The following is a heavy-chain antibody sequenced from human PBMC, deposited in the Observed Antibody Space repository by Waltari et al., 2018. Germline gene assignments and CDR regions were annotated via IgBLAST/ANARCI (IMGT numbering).Heavy chain of an antibody. Sequence: QVQLVQSGSELKKPGASVKVSCKASGYTFTSYAMNWVRQAPGQGLEWMGWMNPNSGNTGYAQKFQGRVTMTRNTSISTAYMELSSLRSEDTAVYYCAREAAGATPFDYWGQGTLVTVSS. CDR2: MNPNSGNT. V-gene: IGHV1-8*02. J-gene: IGHJ4*02. D-gene: IGHD1-26*01. CDR3: AREAAGATPFDY. CDR1: GYTFTSYA.